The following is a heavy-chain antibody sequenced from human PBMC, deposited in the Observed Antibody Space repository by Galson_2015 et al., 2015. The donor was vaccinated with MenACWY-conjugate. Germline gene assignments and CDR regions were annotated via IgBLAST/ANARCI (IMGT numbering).Heavy chain of an antibody. V-gene: IGHV3-23*01. CDR3: ARGHYGMDV. CDR1: GFTFSSYA. D-gene: IGHD3-10*01. CDR2: ISGSGGST. Sequence: SLRLSSAASGFTFSSYAMSWVRQAPGKGLEWVSAISGSGGSTNHADSVKGRFTISRDNSKNTLYLQMNSLRVEDTAVYSCARGHYGMDVWGQGTTVTASS. J-gene: IGHJ6*02.